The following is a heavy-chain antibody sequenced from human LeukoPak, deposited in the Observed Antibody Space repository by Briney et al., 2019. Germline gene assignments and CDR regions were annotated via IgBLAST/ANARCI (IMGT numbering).Heavy chain of an antibody. J-gene: IGHJ4*02. CDR2: IWYDGSYK. CDR3: AKVVQYTASTGTGLDY. Sequence: PGRSLRLSCAASGFIFSNYGMHWVRQAPGKGLDWVAVIWYDGSYKYYADSVKGRFTISRDNSKNTLYLQMNSLRAEDTAIYYCAKVVQYTASTGTGLDYWGRGTLVTVSS. V-gene: IGHV3-33*06. D-gene: IGHD6-13*01. CDR1: GFIFSNYG.